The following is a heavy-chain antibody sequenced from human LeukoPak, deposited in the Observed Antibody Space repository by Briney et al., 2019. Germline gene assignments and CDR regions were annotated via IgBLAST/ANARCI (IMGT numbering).Heavy chain of an antibody. CDR2: INHSGST. CDR1: GGSFSGYY. V-gene: IGHV4-34*01. CDR3: ARHDYGDYFGYYYYYGMDV. J-gene: IGHJ6*02. Sequence: SETLSLTCAVYGGSFSGYYWSWIRRPPGKGLEWIGEINHSGSTNYNPSLKSRVTISVDTSKNQFSLKLSSVTAADTAVYYCARHDYGDYFGYYYYYGMDVWGQGTTVTVSS. D-gene: IGHD4-17*01.